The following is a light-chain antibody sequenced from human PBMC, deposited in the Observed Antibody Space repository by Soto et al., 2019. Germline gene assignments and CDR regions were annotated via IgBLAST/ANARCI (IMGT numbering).Light chain of an antibody. V-gene: IGLV1-44*01. CDR1: SSNIGKNT. Sequence: QSALAQPPSVSGTPGQRVTISCSGSSSNIGKNTVSWYQQLPGAAPKPLISTDNQRPSGVPDRFSGSKSGTSASLAISGLQSEDEAAYYCAAWDNSLNGHVFGTGTKVTVL. J-gene: IGLJ1*01. CDR2: TDN. CDR3: AAWDNSLNGHV.